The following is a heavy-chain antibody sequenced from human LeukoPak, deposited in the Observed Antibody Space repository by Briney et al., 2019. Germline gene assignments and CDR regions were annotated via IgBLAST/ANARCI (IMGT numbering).Heavy chain of an antibody. J-gene: IGHJ4*02. V-gene: IGHV4-38-2*02. Sequence: SETLSLTCTVSRYSISSGYYWGWIGQPPGKGLEWIGSIYHSGSTYYKPSLKSRVTISVDTSKKQFSLKLSFVTAADTAVYYCARDLVVATSSFGYWGQGTLVTVSS. CDR2: IYHSGST. CDR3: ARDLVVATSSFGY. D-gene: IGHD5-12*01. CDR1: RYSISSGYY.